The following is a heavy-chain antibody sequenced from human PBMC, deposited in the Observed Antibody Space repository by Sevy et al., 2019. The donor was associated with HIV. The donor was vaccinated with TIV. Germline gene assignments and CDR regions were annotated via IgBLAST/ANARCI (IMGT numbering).Heavy chain of an antibody. Sequence: GGSLRLSCAASGFTFSSYAMHWVHQAPGKGLEWVAVISYDGSNKYYADSVKGRFTISRDNSKNTLYLQMNSLRAEGTAVYYCARGSVKYYYGSGSYYNGDYFDYWGPGTLVTVSS. CDR1: GFTFSSYA. CDR2: ISYDGSNK. V-gene: IGHV3-30-3*01. D-gene: IGHD3-10*01. CDR3: ARGSVKYYYGSGSYYNGDYFDY. J-gene: IGHJ4*02.